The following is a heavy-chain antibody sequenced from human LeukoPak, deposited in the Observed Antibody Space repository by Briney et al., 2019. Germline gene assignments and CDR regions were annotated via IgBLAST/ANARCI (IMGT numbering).Heavy chain of an antibody. Sequence: PGGSLRLSCSASGFTFNSFAIHWVRQAPGKGLVWVSSINSDGSSTSYADSVKGRFTISRDNAKNTLYLQMNTLRAEDTAVYYCASLDYWGQGTPVTVSS. V-gene: IGHV3-74*01. J-gene: IGHJ4*02. CDR1: GFTFNSFA. CDR2: INSDGSST. CDR3: ASLDY.